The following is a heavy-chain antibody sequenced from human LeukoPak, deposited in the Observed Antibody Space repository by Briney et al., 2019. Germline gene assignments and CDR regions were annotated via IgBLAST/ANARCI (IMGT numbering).Heavy chain of an antibody. Sequence: SETLSLTCAVYGGSFSGYYWSWIRQPPGKGLEWIGEINHSGSTNYNPSLKSRVTISVDTSKNQFSLKLSSVTAADTAVYYCARVRTNTVTYYYYFMDVWGKGTTVTVSS. V-gene: IGHV4-34*01. CDR3: ARVRTNTVTYYYYFMDV. CDR1: GGSFSGYY. D-gene: IGHD4-17*01. J-gene: IGHJ6*03. CDR2: INHSGST.